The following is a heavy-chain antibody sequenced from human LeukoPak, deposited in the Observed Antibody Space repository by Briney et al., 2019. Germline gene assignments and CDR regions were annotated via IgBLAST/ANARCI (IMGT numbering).Heavy chain of an antibody. J-gene: IGHJ3*02. CDR1: GLTSDYYW. Sequence: GGSLRLYSAVSGLTSDYYWMTWVGQAPGKGLPWVAMINDDGSKKYYPDSVRGRFSLSRDNARNSLFLQMNSLRDEDTAVYYCTRDPGWGALDIWGQGTMVTVSS. D-gene: IGHD3-16*01. CDR3: TRDPGWGALDI. V-gene: IGHV3-7*01. CDR2: INDDGSKK.